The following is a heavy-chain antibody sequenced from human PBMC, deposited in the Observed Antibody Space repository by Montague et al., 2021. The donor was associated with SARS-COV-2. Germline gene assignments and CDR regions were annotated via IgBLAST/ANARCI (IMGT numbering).Heavy chain of an antibody. J-gene: IGHJ4*02. Sequence: CAISGDSVSSNSATWNWIRQSPSRGLEWLGRTYYRSKWSTNYAVXVQSRITVNQDTSKNHFSLQLNSVTPEDTAVYYCARGQNFGSGNSCNFDHWGQGTLVTVSS. CDR3: ARGQNFGSGNSCNFDH. CDR2: TYYRSKWST. D-gene: IGHD3-10*01. CDR1: GDSVSSNSAT. V-gene: IGHV6-1*01.